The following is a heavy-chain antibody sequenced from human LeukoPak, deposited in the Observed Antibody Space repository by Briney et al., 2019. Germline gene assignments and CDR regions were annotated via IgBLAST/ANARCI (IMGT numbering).Heavy chain of an antibody. D-gene: IGHD5-18*01. V-gene: IGHV1-18*01. CDR1: VYTCITYG. J-gene: IGHJ4*02. CDR3: ARDKSRYGYGYNF. CDR2: ISPYNGDT. Sequence: ASVTVSCKASVYTCITYGVNWVRQAPGQGLDWMGWISPYNGDTKYAQKFQGRVTVTTDTSTSTVYMDLRSLRPDDTAVYYCARDKSRYGYGYNFWGQGTLVTVSS.